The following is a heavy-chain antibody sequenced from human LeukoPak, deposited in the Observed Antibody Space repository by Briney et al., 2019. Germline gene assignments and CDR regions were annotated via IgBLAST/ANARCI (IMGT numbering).Heavy chain of an antibody. Sequence: ASVKVSCKASGYTFTSYGISWVRQAPGQGLEWMGWISAYNGNSNYAQKLQGRVTMTTDTSTSTAYMELRSLRSDDTAVYYCARTSLNPYYYYGMDVWGQGTTVTVSS. CDR1: GYTFTSYG. CDR2: ISAYNGNS. V-gene: IGHV1-18*01. D-gene: IGHD6-6*01. CDR3: ARTSLNPYYYYGMDV. J-gene: IGHJ6*02.